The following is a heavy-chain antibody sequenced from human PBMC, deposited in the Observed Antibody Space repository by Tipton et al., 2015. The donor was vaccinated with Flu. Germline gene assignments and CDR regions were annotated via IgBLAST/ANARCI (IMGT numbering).Heavy chain of an antibody. V-gene: IGHV4-38-2*02. CDR3: ARAASGSYSFYYYGMDV. CDR1: GYSISSGYY. D-gene: IGHD3-10*01. CDR2: IYHRGST. Sequence: TLSLTCTVSGYSISSGYYWGWIRQPPGKGLEWIGSIYHRGSTYYNPSLKSRVTISVDTSKNQFSLKLSSVTAADTAVYYCARAASGSYSFYYYGMDVWGQGTTVTVSS. J-gene: IGHJ6*02.